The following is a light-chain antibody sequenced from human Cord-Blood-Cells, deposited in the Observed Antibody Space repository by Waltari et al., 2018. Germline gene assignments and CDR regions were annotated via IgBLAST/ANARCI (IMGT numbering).Light chain of an antibody. V-gene: IGLV2-14*01. Sequence: QSALTQPASVSGSPGQSITISCTGTSSDVGGYNYVSWYQQHPGKAPKLMIYDVSNRSAGVTNRFSGSKSGNTASLTISGLQAEDEADYYCSSYTSSSTLPYGVGTGTKVTVL. CDR3: SSYTSSSTLPYG. CDR1: SSDVGGYNY. CDR2: DVS. J-gene: IGLJ1*01.